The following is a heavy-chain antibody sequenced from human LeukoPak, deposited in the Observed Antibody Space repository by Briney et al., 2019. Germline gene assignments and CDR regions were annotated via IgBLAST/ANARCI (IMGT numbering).Heavy chain of an antibody. CDR1: GFTFDDYA. CDR2: ISWNSGSI. J-gene: IGHJ3*02. Sequence: GGSLRLSCAASGFTFDDYAMHWVRQAPGKGLEWVSGISWNSGSIGYADSVKGRFTISRDNAKNSLYLQMNSLRAEDTALYYCAKDHGVVVPAAILGDDAFDIWGQGTMVTVSS. V-gene: IGHV3-9*01. CDR3: AKDHGVVVPAAILGDDAFDI. D-gene: IGHD2-2*01.